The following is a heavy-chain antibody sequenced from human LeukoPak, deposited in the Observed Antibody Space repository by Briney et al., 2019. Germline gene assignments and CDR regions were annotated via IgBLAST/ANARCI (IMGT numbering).Heavy chain of an antibody. J-gene: IGHJ4*02. CDR2: IYTSGST. Sequence: PSETPSLTCTVSGGSVSSGTYYWTWIRQPAGKGLEWIGRIYTSGSTNFNPSLKSRVSISLDTSQNQFSLKVSTVTAADTAVYYCAREGAARNFDYWGQGILVTVS. CDR3: AREGAARNFDY. CDR1: GGSVSSGTYY. D-gene: IGHD6-6*01. V-gene: IGHV4-61*02.